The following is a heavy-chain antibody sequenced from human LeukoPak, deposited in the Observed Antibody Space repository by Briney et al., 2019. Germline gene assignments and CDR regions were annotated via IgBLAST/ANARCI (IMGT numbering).Heavy chain of an antibody. CDR3: TRSGYRHPYHFES. Sequence: GGSLRLSCAVSGFSVRTNFMSWVRQAPGKGLEWVSVIYTGGGTDHADSVKGRFTISRDNSKNTLSLQMNSLRADDAAIYYCTRSGYRHPYHFESWGQGTLVIVSS. J-gene: IGHJ4*02. V-gene: IGHV3-53*01. CDR2: IYTGGGT. D-gene: IGHD3-22*01. CDR1: GFSVRTNF.